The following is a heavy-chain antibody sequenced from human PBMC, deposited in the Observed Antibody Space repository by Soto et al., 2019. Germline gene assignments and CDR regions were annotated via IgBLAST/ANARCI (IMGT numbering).Heavy chain of an antibody. V-gene: IGHV3-48*03. CDR2: ISSSGSTI. Sequence: LRLSCAASGFTFSSYEMNWVRQAPGKGLEWVSYISSSGSTIYYADSVKGRFTISRDNAKNSLYLQTNSLRAEDTAVYYCARDGGYSYGYPLDYWGQGTLVTVSS. CDR1: GFTFSSYE. CDR3: ARDGGYSYGYPLDY. J-gene: IGHJ4*02. D-gene: IGHD5-18*01.